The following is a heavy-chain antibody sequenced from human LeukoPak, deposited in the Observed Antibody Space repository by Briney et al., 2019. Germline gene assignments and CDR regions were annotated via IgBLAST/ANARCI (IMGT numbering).Heavy chain of an antibody. V-gene: IGHV4-38-2*02. CDR2: IYHSGST. CDR1: GGSFSGYF. Sequence: SETLSLTCGVYGGSFSGYFWGWIRQPPGKGLEWIGSIYHSGSTYYNPSLKSRVTISVDTSKNQFSLKLSSVTAADTAVYYCARDRSYCSGGSCSYYFDYWGQGTLVTVSS. CDR3: ARDRSYCSGGSCSYYFDY. J-gene: IGHJ4*02. D-gene: IGHD2-15*01.